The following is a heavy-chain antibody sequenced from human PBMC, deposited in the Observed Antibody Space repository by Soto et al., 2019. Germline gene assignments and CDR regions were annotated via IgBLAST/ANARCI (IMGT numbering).Heavy chain of an antibody. CDR2: IDPSGGST. V-gene: IGHV1-46*01. Sequence: ASVKVSCKASGYTFTTYYMHWVRQAPGQGLEWMGIIDPSGGSTTYAQKFQGRVTMTRDTSTSTVYMELISLRSEDTAVYYCARDPGYSYGYNWGQGTLVTSPQ. CDR1: GYTFTTYY. D-gene: IGHD5-18*01. CDR3: ARDPGYSYGYN. J-gene: IGHJ4*02.